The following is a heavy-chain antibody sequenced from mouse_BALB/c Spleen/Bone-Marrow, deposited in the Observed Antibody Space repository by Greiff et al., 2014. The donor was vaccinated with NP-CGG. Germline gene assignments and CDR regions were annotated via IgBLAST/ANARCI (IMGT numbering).Heavy chain of an antibody. Sequence: EVQRVESGGGLVQPGGSRKLSCAASGFTFSSFGMHWVRQAPEKGLEWVAYISSGSSTIYYADTVKGRFTISRDNPKNTLFLQMTSLRSEDTAMYHCARSYYGSSYYFDYWGQGTTLTVSS. CDR2: ISSGSSTI. CDR1: GFTFSSFG. J-gene: IGHJ2*01. V-gene: IGHV5-17*02. CDR3: ARSYYGSSYYFDY. D-gene: IGHD1-1*01.